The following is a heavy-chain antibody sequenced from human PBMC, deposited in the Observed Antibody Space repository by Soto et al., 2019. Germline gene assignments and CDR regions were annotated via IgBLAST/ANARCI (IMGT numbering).Heavy chain of an antibody. CDR3: ARESSSSCHDY. CDR1: GGTFSSYT. V-gene: IGHV1-69*04. D-gene: IGHD6-13*01. J-gene: IGHJ4*02. CDR2: IIPILGIA. Sequence: RPSVKVSCKASGGTFSSYTISWVRQAPGQGLEWMGRIIPILGIANYAQKFQGRVTMTTDTSTSTAYMELRSLRSDDTAVYYCARESSSSCHDYWGQGTLVTVSS.